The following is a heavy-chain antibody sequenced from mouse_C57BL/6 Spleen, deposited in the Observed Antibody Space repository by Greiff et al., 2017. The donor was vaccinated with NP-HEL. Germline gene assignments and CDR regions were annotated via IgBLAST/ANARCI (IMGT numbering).Heavy chain of an antibody. J-gene: IGHJ4*01. Sequence: EVQLQQSGAELVRPGASVKLSCTASGFNIKDDYMHWVKQRPEQGLEWIGWIDPENGDTEYASKFQGKATITADTSSNTAYLQLSSLTSEDTADYPITNYYDNSYRDYWGQGTSVTVSS. CDR1: GFNIKDDY. CDR2: IDPENGDT. D-gene: IGHD1-1*01. V-gene: IGHV14-4*01. CDR3: TNYYDNSYRDY.